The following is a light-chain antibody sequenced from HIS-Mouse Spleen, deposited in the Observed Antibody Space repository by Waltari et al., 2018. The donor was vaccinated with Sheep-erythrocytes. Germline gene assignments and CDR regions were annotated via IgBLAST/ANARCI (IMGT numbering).Light chain of an antibody. V-gene: IGLV2-23*01. J-gene: IGLJ3*02. CDR3: CSYSGSSTPWV. Sequence: QSALTQPASVSGSPGQSITISCTGPSSDVGSYNLFPWYHQHPCKAPKLMIYEGSKRPSGVSNRFSGSKSGNTASLTISGLQAEDEADYYCCSYSGSSTPWVFGGGTKLTVL. CDR1: SSDVGSYNL. CDR2: EGS.